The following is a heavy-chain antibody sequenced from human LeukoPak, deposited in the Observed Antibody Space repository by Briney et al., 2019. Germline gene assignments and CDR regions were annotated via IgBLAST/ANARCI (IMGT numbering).Heavy chain of an antibody. D-gene: IGHD6-13*01. CDR1: GFTFSSYE. Sequence: PGGSLRLSCAASGFTFSSYEMNWVRQAPGKGLEWVSYISSSSSTIYYADSVKGRSTISRDNSKNTLYLQMNSLRAEDTAVYYCAKNLAAAGTDNYYYYMDVWGKGTTVTISS. CDR3: AKNLAAAGTDNYYYYMDV. J-gene: IGHJ6*03. V-gene: IGHV3-48*01. CDR2: ISSSSSTI.